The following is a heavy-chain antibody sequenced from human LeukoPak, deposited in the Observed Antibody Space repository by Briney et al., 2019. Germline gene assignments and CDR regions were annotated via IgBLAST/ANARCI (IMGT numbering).Heavy chain of an antibody. J-gene: IGHJ4*02. D-gene: IGHD5-18*01. CDR2: IYSGGST. CDR1: GFTVSSNY. Sequence: PGGSLRLSCTVSGFTVSSNYMSWVRQAPGKGLEGVSVIYSGGSTHYADSVKGRFTISRDNSKNTLYLQMNSLRVEDTAVYYCARLRGFSYGPPDYWGQGTLVTVSS. V-gene: IGHV3-53*01. CDR3: ARLRGFSYGPPDY.